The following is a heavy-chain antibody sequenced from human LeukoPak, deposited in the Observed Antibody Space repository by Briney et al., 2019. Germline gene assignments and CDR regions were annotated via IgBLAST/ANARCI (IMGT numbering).Heavy chain of an antibody. J-gene: IGHJ4*02. Sequence: SGGSLRLSCAASGFTFSSYGMHWVRQAPGKGLEWVAVIWYGGSNKYYADSVKGRFTISRDNSKNTLYLQMNSLRAEDTAVYYCAKDEYCSSTSCPETDYWGQGTLVTVSS. CDR1: GFTFSSYG. V-gene: IGHV3-30*02. CDR2: IWYGGSNK. CDR3: AKDEYCSSTSCPETDY. D-gene: IGHD2-2*01.